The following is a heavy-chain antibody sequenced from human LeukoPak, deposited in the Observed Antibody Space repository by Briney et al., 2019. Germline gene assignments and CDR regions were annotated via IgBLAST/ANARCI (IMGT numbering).Heavy chain of an antibody. CDR1: GYTLTELS. Sequence: ASVTVSCKVSGYTLTELSMHWVRQAPGQGLEWMGIINPSGGSTSYAQKFLGRVTMTRDTSTSTVYMELSSLRSEDTAVYYCARASPDGYNFDYWGQGTLVTVSS. V-gene: IGHV1-46*01. J-gene: IGHJ4*02. CDR3: ARASPDGYNFDY. CDR2: INPSGGST. D-gene: IGHD5-24*01.